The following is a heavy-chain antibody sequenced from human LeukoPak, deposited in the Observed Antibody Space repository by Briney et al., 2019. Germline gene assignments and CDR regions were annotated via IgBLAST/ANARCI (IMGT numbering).Heavy chain of an antibody. V-gene: IGHV1-18*01. Sequence: ASVKVSCKASGYTFTSYGISWVRQAPGQGLEWMGWISAYNGNTNYAQKLQGRVTMTTDTSTSTAYMELRSLRSDDTAVYYCARDHGSGSYYYYGMDVWGQGTTVTVSS. J-gene: IGHJ6*02. D-gene: IGHD3-10*01. CDR1: GYTFTSYG. CDR3: ARDHGSGSYYYYGMDV. CDR2: ISAYNGNT.